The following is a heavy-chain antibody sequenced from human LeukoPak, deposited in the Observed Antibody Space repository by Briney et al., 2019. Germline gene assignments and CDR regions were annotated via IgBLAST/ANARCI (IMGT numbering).Heavy chain of an antibody. V-gene: IGHV3-30-3*01. CDR2: ISYDGSNK. CDR1: GFTFSSYA. D-gene: IGHD1-7*01. Sequence: PGGSLRLSCAASGFTFSSYAMHGLRQAPGKGLEWVAVISYDGSNKYYADSVKGRFTISRDNSKNTLYLQMNSLRAEDTAVYYCAKEAAGTTGYDAFDIWGQGTMVTVSS. CDR3: AKEAAGTTGYDAFDI. J-gene: IGHJ3*02.